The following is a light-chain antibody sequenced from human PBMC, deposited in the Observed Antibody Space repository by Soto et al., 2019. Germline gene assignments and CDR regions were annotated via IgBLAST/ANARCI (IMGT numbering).Light chain of an antibody. CDR1: SSEGGYDY. Sequence: QSVLTQPASVSGSPGQSITISCTGTSSEGGYDYVSWYQQHPGKAPKLMIYDVTDRPSGVSNRFSGFKSGNTASLTISGLQAEDEADYYCSSYTSSGSLVVFGGGTQLTV. V-gene: IGLV2-14*01. CDR3: SSYTSSGSLVV. J-gene: IGLJ2*01. CDR2: DVT.